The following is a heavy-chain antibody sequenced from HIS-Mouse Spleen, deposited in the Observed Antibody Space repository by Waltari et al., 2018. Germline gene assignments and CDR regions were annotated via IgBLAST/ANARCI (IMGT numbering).Heavy chain of an antibody. CDR2: IHYSGST. CDR3: ARAPTGFLEWLDAFDI. J-gene: IGHJ3*02. V-gene: IGHV4-39*07. D-gene: IGHD3-3*01. Sequence: QLQLQESGPGLVKPSETLSLTCTVSGGSISSSSYYWGWVRQPPGKGLEWIGSIHYSGSTYYTPALKRRVTISVDTSKNQFALKLSSVTAADTAVYDCARAPTGFLEWLDAFDIWGQGTMVTVSS. CDR1: GGSISSSSYY.